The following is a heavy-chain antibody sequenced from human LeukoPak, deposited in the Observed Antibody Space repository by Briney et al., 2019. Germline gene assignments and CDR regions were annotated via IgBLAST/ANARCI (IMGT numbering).Heavy chain of an antibody. CDR2: ISYDGSNK. J-gene: IGHJ4*02. Sequence: GGSLRLSCAASGFTFSSYAMHWVRQAPGKGLEWVAVISYDGSNKYYADSVKGRFTISRDNSKNTLYLQMNTLRAEDTAVYYCARDSDYWGQGTLVTVSS. CDR3: ARDSDY. CDR1: GFTFSSYA. V-gene: IGHV3-30-3*01.